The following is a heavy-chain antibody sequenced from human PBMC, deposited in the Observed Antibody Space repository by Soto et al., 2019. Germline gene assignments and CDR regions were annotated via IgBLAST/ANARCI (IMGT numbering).Heavy chain of an antibody. Sequence: QVQLVESGGGVVQPGRSLRLSCAASGFTFSTYAMYWVRQAPGKGLEWVAVISFDGSNKFYADSVRGRFTISRDNSNNTLYLRMHSLSAEDTAVYYCASPNCNRGSCYWAFFDSWGQGTLVTVSS. CDR2: ISFDGSNK. V-gene: IGHV3-30*03. J-gene: IGHJ4*02. CDR1: GFTFSTYA. D-gene: IGHD2-15*01. CDR3: ASPNCNRGSCYWAFFDS.